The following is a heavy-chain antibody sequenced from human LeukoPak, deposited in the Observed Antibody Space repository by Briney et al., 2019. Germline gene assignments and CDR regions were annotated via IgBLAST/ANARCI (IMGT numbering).Heavy chain of an antibody. CDR2: ISAYNGNT. V-gene: IGHV1-18*01. D-gene: IGHD2-15*01. CDR1: GYTFTSYG. CDR3: ARDFVGVCSGGSCYLDAFDI. Sequence: VASVKVSCKASGYTFTSYGISWVRQAPGQGLEWMGWISAYNGNTNYAQNLQGRVTMTTDTSTSTAYMELRSLRSDDTAVYYCARDFVGVCSGGSCYLDAFDIWGQGTMVTVSS. J-gene: IGHJ3*02.